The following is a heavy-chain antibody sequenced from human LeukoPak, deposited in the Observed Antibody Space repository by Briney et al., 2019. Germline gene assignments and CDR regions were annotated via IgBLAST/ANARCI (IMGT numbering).Heavy chain of an antibody. CDR1: GFTFGDYA. Sequence: PGGSLRLSCAASGFTFGDYAMSWVRQAPGKGLEWVGFIRSKAYGGTTEYAASVKGRFTISRDDSKSIAYLQMNSLKTEDTAVYYCTRGPGKWELLLLDYWGQGTLVTVSS. D-gene: IGHD1-26*01. V-gene: IGHV3-49*04. CDR3: TRGPGKWELLLLDY. J-gene: IGHJ4*02. CDR2: IRSKAYGGTT.